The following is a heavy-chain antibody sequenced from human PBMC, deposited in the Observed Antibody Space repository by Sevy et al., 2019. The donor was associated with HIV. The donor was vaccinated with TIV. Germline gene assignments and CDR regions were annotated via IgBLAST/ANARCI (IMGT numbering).Heavy chain of an antibody. J-gene: IGHJ4*02. CDR3: VKDPGVVIPYDY. V-gene: IGHV3-64D*06. Sequence: GGSLRLSCSASGFTFSSYAMHWVRQAPGKGLEYVSAISGNGGGTYYEDSGKGGLTFSRDNSKNTLYLQMSSLRAEDTAVYYCVKDPGVVIPYDYWGQGTLVTVSS. CDR2: ISGNGGGT. D-gene: IGHD3-3*01. CDR1: GFTFSSYA.